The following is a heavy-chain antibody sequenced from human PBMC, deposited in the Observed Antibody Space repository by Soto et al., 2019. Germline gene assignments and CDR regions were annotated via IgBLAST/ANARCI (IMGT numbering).Heavy chain of an antibody. CDR2: ISSSGSTI. Sequence: GGSLRLSCAASGFTFSSYEMNWVRQAPGKGLEWVSYISSSGSTIYYADSVKGRFTISRDNAKNSLYLQMNSLRAEDTAVYYCASPYYYDSSGYLRKYGMDVWGQGTTVTVSS. CDR1: GFTFSSYE. D-gene: IGHD3-22*01. J-gene: IGHJ6*02. V-gene: IGHV3-48*03. CDR3: ASPYYYDSSGYLRKYGMDV.